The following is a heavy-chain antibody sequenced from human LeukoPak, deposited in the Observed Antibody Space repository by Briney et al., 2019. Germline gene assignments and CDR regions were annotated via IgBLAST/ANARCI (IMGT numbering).Heavy chain of an antibody. CDR1: GYSISSGYY. Sequence: SETLSLTCAVSGYSISSGYYWGWIRQPPGKGLEWIGSIYHSGSTYYNPSLKSRVTISVDTSKNRFSLKLSSVTAADTAVYYCARQYDYGFWFDPWGQGTLVTVSS. CDR2: IYHSGST. D-gene: IGHD4-17*01. V-gene: IGHV4-38-2*01. CDR3: ARQYDYGFWFDP. J-gene: IGHJ5*02.